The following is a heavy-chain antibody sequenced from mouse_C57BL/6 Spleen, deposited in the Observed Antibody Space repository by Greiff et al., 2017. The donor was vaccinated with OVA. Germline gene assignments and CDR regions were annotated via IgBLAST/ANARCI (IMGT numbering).Heavy chain of an antibody. CDR3: AKDDGYTDWYFEV. J-gene: IGHJ1*03. D-gene: IGHD2-3*01. Sequence: VQLQQSGPELVKPGASVKIPCKASGYTFTDYNMDWVKQSHGKSLEWIGDINPNNGGTIYNQKFKGKATLTVDKSSSTAYMELRSLTSEDTAVYYGAKDDGYTDWYFEVWGTGTTGTVSS. V-gene: IGHV1-18*01. CDR2: INPNNGGT. CDR1: GYTFTDYN.